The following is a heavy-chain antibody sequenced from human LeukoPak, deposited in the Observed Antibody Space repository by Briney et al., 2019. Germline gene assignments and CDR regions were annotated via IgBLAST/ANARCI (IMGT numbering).Heavy chain of an antibody. Sequence: GGSLRLSCAASGFTFSSYAMHWVRQAPGKGLEWVAVISYDGSNKYYADSVKGRFAISRDNSKNTLYLQMNSLRAEDTAVYYCAKDLGVSYDFWSGYPDFDYWGQGTLVTVSS. J-gene: IGHJ4*02. CDR2: ISYDGSNK. CDR1: GFTFSSYA. CDR3: AKDLGVSYDFWSGYPDFDY. V-gene: IGHV3-30*09. D-gene: IGHD3-3*01.